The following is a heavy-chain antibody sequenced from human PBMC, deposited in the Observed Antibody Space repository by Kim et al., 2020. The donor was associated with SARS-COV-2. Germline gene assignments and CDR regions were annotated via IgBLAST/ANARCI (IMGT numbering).Heavy chain of an antibody. D-gene: IGHD3-16*02. CDR1: GFTVSSYA. CDR2: ISGSGGST. Sequence: GWSLRLSCVASGFTVSSYAMSWVRQAPGNRLEWVSSISGSGGSTYYADSVKGRFTISRDNSNSTLFLQMHSLRAEDTALYYCAKDLTFGGFIGHFDYWG. V-gene: IGHV3-23*01. CDR3: AKDLTFGGFIGHFDY. J-gene: IGHJ4*01.